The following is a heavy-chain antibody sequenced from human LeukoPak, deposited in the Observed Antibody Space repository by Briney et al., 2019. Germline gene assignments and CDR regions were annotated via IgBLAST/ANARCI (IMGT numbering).Heavy chain of an antibody. CDR1: GFTFSSYA. D-gene: IGHD5-24*01. V-gene: IGHV3-23*01. J-gene: IGHJ3*02. CDR3: ARVPQWLDAFDI. CDR2: ISGSGGST. Sequence: GGSLRLSCAASGFTFSSYAMSWVRQAPGKGLEWVSAISGSGGSTYYADSVKGRFTISRDNAKNTLYLQMNSLRAEDTAVYYCARVPQWLDAFDIWGQGTMVTVSS.